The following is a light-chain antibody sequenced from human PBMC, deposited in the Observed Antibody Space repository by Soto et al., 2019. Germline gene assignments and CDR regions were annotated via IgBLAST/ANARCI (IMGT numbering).Light chain of an antibody. CDR2: GAS. J-gene: IGKJ4*01. V-gene: IGKV3-20*01. CDR3: QQYGISPFT. Sequence: EVVLTQSPGTLSLSPGARATLSCRASQFVSSTYLAWYQQRPGQAPRLLIYGASSRATGIPDRFSGGGSETDFTLTISRRESEDSAVYYCQQYGISPFTFGGGTKVEI. CDR1: QFVSSTY.